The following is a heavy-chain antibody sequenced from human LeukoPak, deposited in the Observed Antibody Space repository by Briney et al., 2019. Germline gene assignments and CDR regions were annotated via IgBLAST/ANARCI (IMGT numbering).Heavy chain of an antibody. D-gene: IGHD6-19*01. J-gene: IGHJ5*02. Sequence: GGSLRLSCAASGFTFDTFDMSWVRRAPGKGLEWVSAISAGGDRTYYADSVKGRVTVSRDDSKNTLYLQMNSLRADDTAVYYCAKGAWLDGSWGQGTLVTVSS. CDR1: GFTFDTFD. V-gene: IGHV3-23*01. CDR2: ISAGGDRT. CDR3: AKGAWLDGS.